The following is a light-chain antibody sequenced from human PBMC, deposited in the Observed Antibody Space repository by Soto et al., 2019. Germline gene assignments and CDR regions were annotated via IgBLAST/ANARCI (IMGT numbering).Light chain of an antibody. CDR1: QGISSW. Sequence: DIQMTQSPSTLSASVGDRVTITCRASQGISSWLAWYQQKPGKAPKLLIYDVSSLESGVPSRFSGSGSGTDFTITISRLQPDDSATYYCQQYDTFWTFGQGTTVEIK. J-gene: IGKJ1*01. CDR3: QQYDTFWT. CDR2: DVS. V-gene: IGKV1-5*01.